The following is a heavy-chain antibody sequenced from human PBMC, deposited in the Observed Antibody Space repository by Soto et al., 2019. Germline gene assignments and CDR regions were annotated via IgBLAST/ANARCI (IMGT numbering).Heavy chain of an antibody. CDR1: GDSISTVAYF. CDR3: ARGRYYVTGSCFPHCFDS. V-gene: IGHV4-30-4*01. Sequence: SETLSLSCSVSGDSISTVAYFWAWLLQPPGQALEYIGYIYKSTTTYYNSSFERRLAISPNTSNSQFSLLVTNVTAACTAVYFGARGRYYVTGSCFPHCFDSWGQGTLVTVSS. D-gene: IGHD3-16*01. J-gene: IGHJ5*01. CDR2: IYKSTTT.